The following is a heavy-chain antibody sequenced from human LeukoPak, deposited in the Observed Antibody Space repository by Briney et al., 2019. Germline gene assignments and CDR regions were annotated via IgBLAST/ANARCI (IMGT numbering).Heavy chain of an antibody. V-gene: IGHV3-15*01. CDR1: GFSFTYAW. CDR2: IQSNTAGGTT. Sequence: GGSLRLSCAASGFSFTYAWMRWVRQAPGKGREWVGRIQSNTAGGTTDYSAPVKGRFTISRDDSKDTLYLQMDSLKTEDTAVYYCTRGNYSNLWGQGTLVTVSS. D-gene: IGHD6-13*01. CDR3: TRGNYSNL. J-gene: IGHJ5*02.